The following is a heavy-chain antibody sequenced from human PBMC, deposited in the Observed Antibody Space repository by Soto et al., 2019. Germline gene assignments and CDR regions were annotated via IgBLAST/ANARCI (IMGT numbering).Heavy chain of an antibody. CDR3: ARGATYYDFPGYYGMDV. D-gene: IGHD3-3*01. Sequence: GESLKISCKGSGYSFTNYWIGWVRQMPGKGLEWMGIIYPGDSDTRYSPSFQGQVTISADKSISTAYLQWSSLKASDTAMYYCARGATYYDFPGYYGMDVWGQGTTVIVSS. J-gene: IGHJ6*02. V-gene: IGHV5-51*01. CDR2: IYPGDSDT. CDR1: GYSFTNYW.